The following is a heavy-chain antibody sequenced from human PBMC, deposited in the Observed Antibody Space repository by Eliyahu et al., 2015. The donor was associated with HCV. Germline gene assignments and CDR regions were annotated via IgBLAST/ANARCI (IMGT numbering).Heavy chain of an antibody. J-gene: IGHJ4*02. Sequence: QVQLVESGGGVVQPGRSLRLXCAASGFTFSSYGXHGXRQAPGKGLGWVAXIWYDGSNKYYADSVKGRFTISRDNSKNTLSLQMNSLRAEDTAVYYCARAGLWSADETNYFDYWGQGTLVTVSS. V-gene: IGHV3-33*01. D-gene: IGHD3-10*01. CDR3: ARAGLWSADETNYFDY. CDR2: IWYDGSNK. CDR1: GFTFSSYG.